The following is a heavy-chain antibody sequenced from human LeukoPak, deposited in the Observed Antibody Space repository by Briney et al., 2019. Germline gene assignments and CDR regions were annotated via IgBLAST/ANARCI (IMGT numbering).Heavy chain of an antibody. D-gene: IGHD1-1*01. CDR2: INWNGGRT. CDR1: GFTFDDYG. CDR3: ARTLRYRGFDL. J-gene: IGHJ3*01. V-gene: IGHV3-20*01. Sequence: PGGSLRLSCAASGFTFDDYGMSWVRQAPGKGLKWVSGINWNGGRTDYADSVKGRFTISRDNAKNSLSLQMNSLKAEDTALYHCARTLRYRGFDLWGQGTMVTVSS.